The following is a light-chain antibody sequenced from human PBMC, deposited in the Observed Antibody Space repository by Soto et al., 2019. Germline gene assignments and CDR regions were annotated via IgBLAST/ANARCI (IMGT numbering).Light chain of an antibody. Sequence: DIQMTQSPSSLSASIGDRVTITCQASQNITNNLSWYQQKPGKAPNLLINHASKLAKGVTSRFSGSGSGTDFSFIITSLQREDLATYYCQQYYGLPPLTFGQGTRLEIK. CDR2: HAS. V-gene: IGKV1-33*01. J-gene: IGKJ5*01. CDR1: QNITNN. CDR3: QQYYGLPPLT.